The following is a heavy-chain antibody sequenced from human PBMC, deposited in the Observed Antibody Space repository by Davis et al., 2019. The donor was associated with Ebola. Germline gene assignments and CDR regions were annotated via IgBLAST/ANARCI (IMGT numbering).Heavy chain of an antibody. Sequence: PSETLSLTCAVYGGSFSGYYWSWIRQPPGKGLEWIGEINHSGSTNYNPSLKSRVTISVDTSKNQFSLKLSSVTAADTAVYYCARFSYTVTTFHYGMDVWGQGTTVTVSS. CDR3: ARFSYTVTTFHYGMDV. CDR1: GGSFSGYY. D-gene: IGHD4-11*01. V-gene: IGHV4-34*01. J-gene: IGHJ6*02. CDR2: INHSGST.